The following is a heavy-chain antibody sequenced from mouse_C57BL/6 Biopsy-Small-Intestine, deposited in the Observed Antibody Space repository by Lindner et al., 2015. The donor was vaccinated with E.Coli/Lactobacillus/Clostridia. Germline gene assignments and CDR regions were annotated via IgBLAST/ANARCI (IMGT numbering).Heavy chain of an antibody. V-gene: IGHV2-6*01. CDR3: ATRYYGSSWWYFDV. Sequence: VQLQESGPGLVAPSQSLSITCTVSGFSLTSYGVDWVRQSPGKGLEWLGVIWGVGSTNYNPALKSRLSISKDNSKSQVFLKMNSLQTDDTAMYYCATRYYGSSWWYFDVWGTGTTVTVSS. J-gene: IGHJ1*03. D-gene: IGHD1-1*01. CDR2: IWGVGST. CDR1: GFSLTSYG.